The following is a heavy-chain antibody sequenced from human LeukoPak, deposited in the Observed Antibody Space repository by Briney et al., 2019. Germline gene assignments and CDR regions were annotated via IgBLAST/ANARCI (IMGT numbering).Heavy chain of an antibody. J-gene: IGHJ4*02. CDR3: ARDSSGSYLFDY. CDR2: ISSSSSYI. CDR1: GFTFSSYS. V-gene: IGHV3-21*01. D-gene: IGHD1-26*01. Sequence: PGGSLRLSCAASGFTFSSYSMNWVRQAPGKGLEWVSSISSSSSYIYYADSVKGRFTISRDNAKNSLHLQMNSLRAEDTAVYYCARDSSGSYLFDYWGQGTLVTVSP.